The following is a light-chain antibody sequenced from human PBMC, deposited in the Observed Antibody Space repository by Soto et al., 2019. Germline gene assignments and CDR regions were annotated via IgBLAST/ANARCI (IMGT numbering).Light chain of an antibody. J-gene: IGLJ2*01. CDR3: AAWDDSLSGVL. CDR2: RNN. V-gene: IGLV1-47*01. CDR1: SSNIGSNY. Sequence: QSVLTQPPSVSGTPGQRVTISCSGSSSNIGSNYVYWYQQLPGTDPKLLIYRNNQRPSGVPDRFSGSKSGTSASLAISGLRSEDEAAYYCAAWDDSLSGVLFGGGTKLTVL.